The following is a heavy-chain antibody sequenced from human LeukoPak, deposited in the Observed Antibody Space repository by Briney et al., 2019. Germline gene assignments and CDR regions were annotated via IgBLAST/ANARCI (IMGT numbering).Heavy chain of an antibody. D-gene: IGHD2-15*01. J-gene: IGHJ5*02. V-gene: IGHV1-2*02. CDR2: INPNSGGT. Sequence: ASVKVSCKASGYTFTGYYMHWVRQAPGQGFEWMGWINPNSGGTNYAQKFQGRVTMTRDTSISTAYMELSRLRSDDTAVYYCAREGDIVVVVAATSGEWFDPWGQGTLVTVSS. CDR3: AREGDIVVVVAATSGEWFDP. CDR1: GYTFTGYY.